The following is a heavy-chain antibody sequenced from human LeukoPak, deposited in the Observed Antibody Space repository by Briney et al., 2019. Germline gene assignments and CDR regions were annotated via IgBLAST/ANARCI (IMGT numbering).Heavy chain of an antibody. CDR3: ASKGPGSYFDY. Sequence: GGSLRLSCAASGFTFDDYGMSWVRQAPGKGLEWVSGINWNGGSTGYADSVKGRFTISRDNAKNSLYLQMNSLRAEDTALYYCASKGPGSYFDYWGQGTLVTVSS. D-gene: IGHD1-26*01. J-gene: IGHJ4*02. CDR1: GFTFDDYG. CDR2: INWNGGST. V-gene: IGHV3-20*04.